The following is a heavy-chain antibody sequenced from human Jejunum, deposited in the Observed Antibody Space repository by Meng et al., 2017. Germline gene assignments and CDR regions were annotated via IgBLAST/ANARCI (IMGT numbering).Heavy chain of an antibody. CDR2: IYWDDDK. CDR3: AHRLGPSSRSWDVGYFDY. J-gene: IGHJ4*02. CDR1: GFSLSTSGVG. V-gene: IGHV2-5*02. D-gene: IGHD6-13*01. Sequence: QITLKESCPTLVKPTQTLTLTCTFSGFSLSTSGVGVGWIRQPPGKALDYLALIYWDDDKRYSPSLRSRLTIAKDTSKNQVVLTMTNMDPVDTATYYCAHRLGPSSRSWDVGYFDYWGQGTLVTVSS.